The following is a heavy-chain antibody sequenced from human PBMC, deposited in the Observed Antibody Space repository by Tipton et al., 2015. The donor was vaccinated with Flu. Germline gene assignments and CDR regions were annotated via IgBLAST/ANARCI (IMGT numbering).Heavy chain of an antibody. Sequence: LRLSCSVSGIPMRSGIQSWSWVRQSAGKGLEWIGLTYTNGDTTYNPSLKSRVTISIDTSKNQLSLTLTSVTAADTAVYYCARDSGAYPRGFDPGGRGTLVTVS. CDR2: TYTNGDT. D-gene: IGHD2-15*01. CDR1: GIPMRSGIQS. CDR3: ARDSGAYPRGFDP. V-gene: IGHV4-61*02. J-gene: IGHJ5*01.